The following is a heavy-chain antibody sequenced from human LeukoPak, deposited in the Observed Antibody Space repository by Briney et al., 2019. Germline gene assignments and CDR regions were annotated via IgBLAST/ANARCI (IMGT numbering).Heavy chain of an antibody. CDR2: IWYDGSNK. J-gene: IGHJ6*03. CDR3: ARDRGSSWYEIYYYYYYMDV. Sequence: GGSLRLSCAASGFTFSSYGMHRVRQAPGKGLEWVAVIWYDGSNKYYADSVKGRFTISRDNSKNTLYLQMNSLRAEDTAVYYCARDRGSSWYEIYYYYYYMDVWGKGTTVTVSS. CDR1: GFTFSSYG. D-gene: IGHD6-13*01. V-gene: IGHV3-33*01.